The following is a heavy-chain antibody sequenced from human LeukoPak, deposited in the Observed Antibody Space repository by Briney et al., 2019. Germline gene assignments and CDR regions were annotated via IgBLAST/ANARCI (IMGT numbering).Heavy chain of an antibody. J-gene: IGHJ4*02. CDR1: GFTCSDHY. CDR3: ARVTLQTGYYIDF. V-gene: IGHV3-72*01. CDR2: TRDKAHSYTT. D-gene: IGHD3-9*01. Sequence: GRSLRLSCAASGFTCSDHYMDWLRQAPGKGLEWVARTRDKAHSYTTEYAASVKGRFTISRDDSKNSLYLQMNSLKTEDTAVYHCARVTLQTGYYIDFWGQGTLVTVSS.